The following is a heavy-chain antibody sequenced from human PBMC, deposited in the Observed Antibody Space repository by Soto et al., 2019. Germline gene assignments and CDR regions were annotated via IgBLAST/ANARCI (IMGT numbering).Heavy chain of an antibody. CDR3: AIYGSGSDYMDPFDY. CDR1: GFTFSDHA. Sequence: PGGSLRLSCVASGFTFSDHAMNWVRQAPGKGLEWVSYITHSSDTIYYSDSVKGRFTISRDNAKNSLYLRMNSLRPEDTAVYYCAIYGSGSDYMDPFDYWGQGTLVTVSS. J-gene: IGHJ4*02. V-gene: IGHV3-48*01. CDR2: ITHSSDTI. D-gene: IGHD3-10*01.